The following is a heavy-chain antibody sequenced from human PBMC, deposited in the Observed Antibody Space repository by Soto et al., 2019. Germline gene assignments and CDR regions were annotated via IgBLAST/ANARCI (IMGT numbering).Heavy chain of an antibody. CDR2: ISPSSGTA. J-gene: IGHJ3*02. CDR3: ARKLDFVVVTAAFDI. V-gene: IGHV1-69*01. Sequence: QVQLVQSGAEVKKPGSSVKFSCKASGGTFSSYAISWVRQAPGRGLEWMRGISPSSGTANYAQKFHGRVTITADEYTSTVYMERSSLRSEDAAVYYCARKLDFVVVTAAFDIWGQGTMVTVSS. CDR1: GGTFSSYA. D-gene: IGHD2-21*02.